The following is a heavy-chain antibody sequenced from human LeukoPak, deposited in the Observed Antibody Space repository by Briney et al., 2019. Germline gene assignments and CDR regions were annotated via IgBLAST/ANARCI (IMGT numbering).Heavy chain of an antibody. J-gene: IGHJ4*02. V-gene: IGHV4-59*01. D-gene: IGHD2-21*02. CDR1: GGSISSYY. Sequence: SETLSLTCTVSGGSISSYYWSWIRQPPGKGLEWIGYIYYSGSTNYNPSLKSRVTISVDTSKNQFSLKLSSVTAADTAVYYCARGGPAQPLLAMNFDYWGQGTLVTVSS. CDR3: ARGGPAQPLLAMNFDY. CDR2: IYYSGST.